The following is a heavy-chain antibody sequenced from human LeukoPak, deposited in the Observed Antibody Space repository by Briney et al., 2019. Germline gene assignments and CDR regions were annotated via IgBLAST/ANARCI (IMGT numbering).Heavy chain of an antibody. Sequence: PGGSLRLSCAASGFTFSSYAMSWVRQAPGKGLEWVSAISGSGGSTYYADSVKGRFTISRDNAKNSLYLQMNSLRAEDTALYYCATLNPRDGFQDWGQGTLVTVSS. CDR3: ATLNPRDGFQD. V-gene: IGHV3-23*01. CDR2: ISGSGGST. CDR1: GFTFSSYA. J-gene: IGHJ4*02. D-gene: IGHD5-24*01.